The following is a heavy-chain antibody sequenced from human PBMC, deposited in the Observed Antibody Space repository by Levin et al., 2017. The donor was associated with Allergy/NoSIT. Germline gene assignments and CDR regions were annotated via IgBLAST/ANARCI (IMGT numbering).Heavy chain of an antibody. D-gene: IGHD6-13*01. CDR2: ISSSSSYI. V-gene: IGHV3-21*01. Sequence: GGSLRLSCAASGFTFSSYSMNWVRQAPGKGLEWVSSISSSSSYIYYADSVKGRFTISRDNAKNSLYLQMNSLRAEDTAVYYCAIAAAGLDCFDYWGQGTLVTVSS. J-gene: IGHJ4*02. CDR3: AIAAAGLDCFDY. CDR1: GFTFSSYS.